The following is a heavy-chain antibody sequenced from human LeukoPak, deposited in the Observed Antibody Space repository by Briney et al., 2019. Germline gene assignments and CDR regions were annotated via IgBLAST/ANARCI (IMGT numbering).Heavy chain of an antibody. CDR3: ARGYCSGGSCHYYYYYGMDV. CDR1: GFIFSSYA. D-gene: IGHD2-15*01. CDR2: ISGSGGST. V-gene: IGHV3-23*01. J-gene: IGHJ6*02. Sequence: GGSLRLSCAASGFIFSSYAMSWVRQAPGKGLEWVSAISGSGGSTYYADSVKGRFTISGDNSKNTLYLQMNSLRAEDTAVYYCARGYCSGGSCHYYYYYGMDVWGQGTTVTVSS.